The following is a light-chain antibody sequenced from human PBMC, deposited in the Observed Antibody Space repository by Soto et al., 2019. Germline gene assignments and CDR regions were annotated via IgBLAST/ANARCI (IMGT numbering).Light chain of an antibody. CDR1: SSNIGSNT. J-gene: IGLJ2*01. CDR3: AAWDDSLNGRV. Sequence: QPVLTQPPSASGTPGQRVTISCSGSSSNIGSNTVSWYQQLPGTAPKLLIYSNNQRPSGVPDRFSGSKSGTSASLAISGLQSEDEADYYCAAWDDSLNGRVFGGGTKVTVL. CDR2: SNN. V-gene: IGLV1-44*01.